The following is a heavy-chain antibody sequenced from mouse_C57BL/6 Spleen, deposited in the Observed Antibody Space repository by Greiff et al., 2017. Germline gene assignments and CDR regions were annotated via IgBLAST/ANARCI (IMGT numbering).Heavy chain of an antibody. V-gene: IGHV1-69*01. CDR3: ARLETAEGFAY. J-gene: IGHJ3*01. D-gene: IGHD3-2*01. CDR1: GYTFTSYW. CDR2: IDPSDSYT. Sequence: QVQLQQPGAELVMPGASVKLSCKASGYTFTSYWMHWVKQRPGQGLEWIGEIDPSDSYTNYNQKFKGKSTLTVDKSSSTAYMQLSSLTSEDSAVYYGARLETAEGFAYWGQGTLVTVSA.